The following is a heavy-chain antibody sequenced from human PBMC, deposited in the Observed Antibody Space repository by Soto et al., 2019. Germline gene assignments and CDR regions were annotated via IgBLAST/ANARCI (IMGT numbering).Heavy chain of an antibody. D-gene: IGHD2-2*01. CDR1: GGSISSSSYY. CDR3: ARLGGYCSSNNCYGYYGMDV. J-gene: IGHJ6*02. V-gene: IGHV4-39*01. Sequence: SETLSLTCTVSGGSISSSSYYWGWIRQPPGKGLEWIGSIYYSGSTYYNPSLKSRVPIYVDTSKNQFSLKVSSVTVADTAVYYCARLGGYCSSNNCYGYYGMDVWGQGTTVTVSS. CDR2: IYYSGST.